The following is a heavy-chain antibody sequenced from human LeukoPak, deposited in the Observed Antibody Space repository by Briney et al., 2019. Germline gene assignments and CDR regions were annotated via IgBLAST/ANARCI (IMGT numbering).Heavy chain of an antibody. J-gene: IGHJ4*02. D-gene: IGHD6-25*01. CDR3: ARSGPYFDY. CDR2: ISAYNGNT. V-gene: IGHV1-18*01. CDR1: GYTFTSYD. Sequence: ASVKVSCKTSGYTFTSYDLNWVRQAPGQGLEWMGWISAYNGNTNYAQKLQGRVTMTTDTSTSTAYMELRSLRSDDAAVYYCARSGPYFDYWGQGTLVTVSS.